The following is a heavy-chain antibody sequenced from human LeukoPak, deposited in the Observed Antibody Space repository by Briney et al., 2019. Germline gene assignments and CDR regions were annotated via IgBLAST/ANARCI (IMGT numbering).Heavy chain of an antibody. Sequence: GGSLRLSCAASGFTFSSYAMSWVRQAPGKGLEWVSAISGSGGSTYYADSVKGRFTISRDNAKNSLYLQMNSLRAEDTAVYYCARDSSGWFEADYWGQGTLVTVSS. CDR1: GFTFSSYA. V-gene: IGHV3-23*01. CDR2: ISGSGGST. J-gene: IGHJ4*02. CDR3: ARDSSGWFEADY. D-gene: IGHD6-19*01.